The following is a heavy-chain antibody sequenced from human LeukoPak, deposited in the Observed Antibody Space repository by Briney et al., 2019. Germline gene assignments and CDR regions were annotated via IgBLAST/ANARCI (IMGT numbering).Heavy chain of an antibody. V-gene: IGHV3-7*01. CDR2: IKQDGSEK. J-gene: IGHJ4*02. Sequence: GGSLRLSCAASGFTFSSYWMSWVRQAPGKGLEWVANIKQDGSEKYYVDSVKGRFTISRDNAKNSLYLQMNSLRAEDTAVYYCARDLITMVRGVNTHNFDYWGQGTLVTVSS. CDR3: ARDLITMVRGVNTHNFDY. CDR1: GFTFSSYW. D-gene: IGHD3-10*01.